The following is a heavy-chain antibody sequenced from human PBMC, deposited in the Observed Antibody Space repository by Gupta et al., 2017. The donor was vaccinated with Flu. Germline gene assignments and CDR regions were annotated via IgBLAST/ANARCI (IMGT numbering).Heavy chain of an antibody. CDR3: AKGPESNGWYVPLDH. D-gene: IGHD6-19*01. J-gene: IGHJ4*02. V-gene: IGHV3-23*01. CDR2: VSGGGAGT. CDR1: GFPFRNYA. Sequence: EVQLLESGGSLVQPGGSLRLSCAASGFPFRNYAMSWVRRAPGKGLEWVSAVSGGGAGTYYADSVKGRFTISRDNSRNTLYLQMNSLRVEDTALYYFAKGPESNGWYVPLDHWGQGAQVTVSS.